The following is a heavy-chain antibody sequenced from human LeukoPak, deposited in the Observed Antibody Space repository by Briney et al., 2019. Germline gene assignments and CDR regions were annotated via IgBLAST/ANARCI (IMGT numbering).Heavy chain of an antibody. D-gene: IGHD3-10*01. CDR2: IYHSGST. CDR1: GGSISSGGYS. Sequence: SQTLSLTCAVSGGSISSGGYSWSWIRQPPGKGLEWIGYIYHSGSTYYNPSLKSRVTISVDRSKNQFSLKLSSVTAADTAVYYCARVLELYGSGSYYNVLDYWGQGTLVTVSS. V-gene: IGHV4-30-2*01. CDR3: ARVLELYGSGSYYNVLDY. J-gene: IGHJ4*02.